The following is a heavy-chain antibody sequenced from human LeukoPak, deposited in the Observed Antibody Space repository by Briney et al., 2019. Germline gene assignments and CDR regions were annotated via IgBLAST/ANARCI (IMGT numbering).Heavy chain of an antibody. V-gene: IGHV4-34*01. CDR3: ARGLVGATRGYFDL. CDR2: INHSGST. Sequence: PSETLSLTCAVYGGSFSGYYWSWIRQPPGKGLEWIGEINHSGSTNYNPSLKSRVTISVDTSKNQFSLKLSPVTAADTAVYYCARGLVGATRGYFDLWGRGTLVTVSS. CDR1: GGSFSGYY. J-gene: IGHJ2*01. D-gene: IGHD1-26*01.